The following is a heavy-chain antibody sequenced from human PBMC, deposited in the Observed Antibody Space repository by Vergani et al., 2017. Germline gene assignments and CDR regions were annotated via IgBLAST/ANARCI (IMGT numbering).Heavy chain of an antibody. J-gene: IGHJ6*03. D-gene: IGHD2-2*01. V-gene: IGHV3-30-3*01. CDR3: ARAGEGYCSRTSCKYYYYYYYMDV. CDR2: ISYDGSNK. Sequence: QVQLVESGGGVVQPGRSLRLSCAASGFTFSSYAMHWVRQAPGKGLEWVAVISYDGSNKYYADSVKGRFTISRDNSKNTLYLQMNSLRAEDTAVYYCARAGEGYCSRTSCKYYYYYYYMDVWGKGTTVTVSS. CDR1: GFTFSSYA.